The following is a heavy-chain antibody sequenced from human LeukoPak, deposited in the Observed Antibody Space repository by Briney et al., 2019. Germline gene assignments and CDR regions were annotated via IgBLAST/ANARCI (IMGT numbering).Heavy chain of an antibody. D-gene: IGHD3-9*01. CDR2: INPNSGGT. J-gene: IGHJ4*02. Sequence: ASVKVSCKASGYTFTGYYMHWARQAPGQGLEWMGWINPNSGGTNYAQKLQGRVAMTTDTSTSTAYMELRSLRSDDTAVYYCARGGDILTGYYPEYFDYWGQGTLVTVSS. CDR3: ARGGDILTGYYPEYFDY. CDR1: GYTFTGYY. V-gene: IGHV1-2*02.